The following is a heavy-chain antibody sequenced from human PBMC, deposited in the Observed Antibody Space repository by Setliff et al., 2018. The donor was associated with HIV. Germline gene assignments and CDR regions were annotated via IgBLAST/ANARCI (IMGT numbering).Heavy chain of an antibody. CDR1: GVSISSSSYY. CDR3: ARHPFYCSGGSCYSYYYYYMDV. J-gene: IGHJ6*03. D-gene: IGHD2-15*01. CDR2: IYYSGST. V-gene: IGHV4-39*01. Sequence: PSETLSLTCTVSGVSISSSSYYWGWFRQPPGKGLEWIGSIYYSGSTYYNPALKSRVTISVDTSKNQFSLKLSSVTAADTAVYYCARHPFYCSGGSCYSYYYYYMDVWGKGTTVTVSS.